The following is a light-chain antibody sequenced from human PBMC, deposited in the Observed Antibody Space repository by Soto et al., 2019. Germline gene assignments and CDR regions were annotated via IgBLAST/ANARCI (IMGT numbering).Light chain of an antibody. J-gene: IGKJ1*01. CDR3: QQYYSFPWT. Sequence: DIQLTQSPSVLSASVGDTVTITCRASQALSNYLAWYQQKPGKAPDLLIYSASTLQSGVPSRCSGSGSETEFSLTIRALQPEDLATYYCQQYYSFPWTFGQGTKVDIK. CDR2: SAS. V-gene: IGKV1-9*01. CDR1: QALSNY.